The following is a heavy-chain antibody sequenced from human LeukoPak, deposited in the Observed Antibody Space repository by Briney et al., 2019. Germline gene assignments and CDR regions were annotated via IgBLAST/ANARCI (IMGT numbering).Heavy chain of an antibody. Sequence: SGPALVKPTQPLPLTCTFSGFSLSTSGMCVSWIRQPPGKALEWLARIDWDDDKYYSTSLKTRLTISKDTSKNQVVLTMTNMDPVDTATYYCARKPGYCSGGSCYEDAFDIWGQGTMVTVSS. V-gene: IGHV2-70*11. J-gene: IGHJ3*02. D-gene: IGHD2-15*01. CDR1: GFSLSTSGMC. CDR3: ARKPGYCSGGSCYEDAFDI. CDR2: IDWDDDK.